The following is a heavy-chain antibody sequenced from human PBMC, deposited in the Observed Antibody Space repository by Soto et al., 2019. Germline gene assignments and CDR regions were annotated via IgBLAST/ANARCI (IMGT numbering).Heavy chain of an antibody. CDR1: GGSISSYY. Sequence: TSETLSLTCTVSGGSISSYYWSWIRQPPGKGLEWIGYIYYSGSTNYNPSLKSRVTISVDTSKNQFSLKLSSVTAADTAVYYCARNIVVVPAAWGMFYYYMDVWGKGTTVTVSS. V-gene: IGHV4-59*01. D-gene: IGHD2-2*01. CDR3: ARNIVVVPAAWGMFYYYMDV. J-gene: IGHJ6*03. CDR2: IYYSGST.